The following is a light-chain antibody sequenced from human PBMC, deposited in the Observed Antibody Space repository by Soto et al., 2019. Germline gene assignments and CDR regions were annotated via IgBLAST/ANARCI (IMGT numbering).Light chain of an antibody. Sequence: EIILTQSPASLSVSPGERATLSCRASQSVNNNLAWYQQKTGQAPRLLIYGASTRATGIPSSFRGSGSGTEFTLTITSLQSEDFAVYFCQQYNKLPPDTFGQGTKLEIK. CDR1: QSVNNN. CDR3: QQYNKLPPDT. J-gene: IGKJ2*01. V-gene: IGKV3-15*01. CDR2: GAS.